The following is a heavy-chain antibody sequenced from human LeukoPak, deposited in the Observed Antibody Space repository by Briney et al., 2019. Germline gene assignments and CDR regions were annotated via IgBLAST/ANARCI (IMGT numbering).Heavy chain of an antibody. CDR3: ARDGLVVVPAAEVRYYYYYMDV. J-gene: IGHJ6*03. V-gene: IGHV3-48*04. CDR2: ISSSSSTI. Sequence: GGSLRLSCAASGFTFSSYSMNWVRQAPGKGLEWVSYISSSSSTIYYADSVKGRFTISRDNAKNSLYLQMNSLRAEDTAVYYCARDGLVVVPAAEVRYYYYYMDVWGKGTTVTASS. CDR1: GFTFSSYS. D-gene: IGHD2-2*01.